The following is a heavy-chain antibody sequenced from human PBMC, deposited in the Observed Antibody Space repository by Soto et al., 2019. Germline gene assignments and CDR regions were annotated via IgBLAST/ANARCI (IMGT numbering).Heavy chain of an antibody. CDR3: ARRDSGGSFDF. Sequence: QVQLVQSGGETKKPGASVRVSCKTSGYTFTYFYIHWVRLAPGQGLEWMGWINPKNGGTSHAQKFQGRVTMTRDTSSSTVYMELNSLTSDDRGIYYCARRDSGGSFDFWGQGPLVTVSS. CDR1: GYTFTYFY. J-gene: IGHJ4*02. CDR2: INPKNGGT. V-gene: IGHV1-2*02. D-gene: IGHD2-15*01.